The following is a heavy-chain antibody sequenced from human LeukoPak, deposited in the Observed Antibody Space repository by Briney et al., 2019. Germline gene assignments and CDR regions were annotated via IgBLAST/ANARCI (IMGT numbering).Heavy chain of an antibody. CDR3: ARDLFTGYYFDY. V-gene: IGHV1-18*01. Sequence: ASVKVSCTASGYTFTSYGISRVRQAPGQGLEWMGWISAYNGNTNYAQKLQGRVTMTTDTSTSTAYMELRSLRSEDTAVYYCARDLFTGYYFDYWGQGTLVTVSS. CDR2: ISAYNGNT. J-gene: IGHJ4*02. D-gene: IGHD1-14*01. CDR1: GYTFTSYG.